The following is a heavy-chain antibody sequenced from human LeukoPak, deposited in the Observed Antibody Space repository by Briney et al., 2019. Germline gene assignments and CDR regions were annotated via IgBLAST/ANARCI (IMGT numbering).Heavy chain of an antibody. CDR1: GGSISSGSYY. V-gene: IGHV4-61*02. D-gene: IGHD6-19*01. CDR2: IYTSGST. CDR3: ARGGSSGWANNWFDP. J-gene: IGHJ5*02. Sequence: SETLSLTCTVSGGSISSGSYYWSWIRQPAGKGLEWIGRIYTSGSTNYNPSLKSRVTISVDTSKNQFSLKLSSVTAADTAVYYCARGGSSGWANNWFDPWGQGTLVTVSS.